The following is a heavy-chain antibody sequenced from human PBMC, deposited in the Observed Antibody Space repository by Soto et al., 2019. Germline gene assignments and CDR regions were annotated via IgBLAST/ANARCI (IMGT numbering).Heavy chain of an antibody. Sequence: GGSLRLSCAASGFTFNDYSMNWVRQAPGKGLEWVSSISSSSSYIYYADSLKGRFTISRDNAKNSLYLQMNSLRAEDTAVYYCARGPLYSSNFDYWGQGTLVTVSS. CDR1: GFTFNDYS. CDR3: ARGPLYSSNFDY. V-gene: IGHV3-21*01. J-gene: IGHJ4*02. CDR2: ISSSSSYI. D-gene: IGHD6-13*01.